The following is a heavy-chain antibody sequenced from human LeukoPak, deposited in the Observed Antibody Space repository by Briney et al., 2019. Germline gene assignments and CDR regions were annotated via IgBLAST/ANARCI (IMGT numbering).Heavy chain of an antibody. V-gene: IGHV4-34*01. CDR1: GGSFSGYY. CDR3: ARGERFLEWLLLPYGMDV. Sequence: SETLSLTCAVYGGSFSGYYWSWIRQPPGKGLEWIGEINHSGSTNYNPSLKSRVTISVDTSKNQFSLKLSSVTAADTAVYYCARGERFLEWLLLPYGMDVWGQGTTVTVSS. J-gene: IGHJ6*02. CDR2: INHSGST. D-gene: IGHD3-3*01.